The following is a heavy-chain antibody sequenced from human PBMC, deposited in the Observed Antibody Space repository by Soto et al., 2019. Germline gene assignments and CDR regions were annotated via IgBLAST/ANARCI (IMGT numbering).Heavy chain of an antibody. CDR2: INSDGTL. J-gene: IGHJ3*02. D-gene: IGHD5-18*01. Sequence: GGSLRLSCVASGFTFRIYSMHWVRQVPGKGLVWVSRINSDGTLDYADSVKGRFTISRDNAKNTLYLQMNSLRAEDTAVYYCARSFFVSDGYDRADI. CDR3: ARSFFVSDGYDRADI. CDR1: GFTFRIYS. V-gene: IGHV3-74*01.